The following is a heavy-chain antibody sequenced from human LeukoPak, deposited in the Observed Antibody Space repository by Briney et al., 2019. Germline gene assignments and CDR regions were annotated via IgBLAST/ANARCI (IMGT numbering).Heavy chain of an antibody. CDR2: IYYSGST. Sequence: SETLSLTCTVSGGSISSYYWSWIRQPPGKGLECIGYIYYSGSTNYNPSLKSRVTISVDTSKNQFSLKLSSVTAADTAVYYCARDSPPFHSWFDPWGQGTLVTVSS. V-gene: IGHV4-59*01. CDR3: ARDSPPFHSWFDP. J-gene: IGHJ5*02. CDR1: GGSISSYY.